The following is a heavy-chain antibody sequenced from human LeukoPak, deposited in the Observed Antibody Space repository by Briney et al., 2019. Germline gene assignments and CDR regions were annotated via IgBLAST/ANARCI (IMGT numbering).Heavy chain of an antibody. J-gene: IGHJ6*04. CDR3: ARASIVATRYYFYGMDV. Sequence: ASVKVSCKASGFPLSTYAIHWVCQAPGQSLEWVGWINAGNGKTEYAQKLHDRVTITRDTSASTADMELSSLRSEDTAVYYCARASIVATRYYFYGMDVWGKGTTVIVSS. CDR1: GFPLSTYA. V-gene: IGHV1-3*01. D-gene: IGHD5-12*01. CDR2: INAGNGKT.